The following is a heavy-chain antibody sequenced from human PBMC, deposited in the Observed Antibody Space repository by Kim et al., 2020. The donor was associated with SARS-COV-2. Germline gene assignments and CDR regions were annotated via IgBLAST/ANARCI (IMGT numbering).Heavy chain of an antibody. V-gene: IGHV3-30*18. CDR3: AKNGGSQEYDFWSGLDY. CDR1: GFTFSSYG. J-gene: IGHJ4*02. Sequence: GGSLRLSCAASGFTFSSYGMHWVRQAPGKGLEWVAVISYDGSNKYYADSVKGRFTISRDNSKNTLYLQMNSLRAEDTAVYYCAKNGGSQEYDFWSGLDYWGQGTLVTVSS. CDR2: ISYDGSNK. D-gene: IGHD3-3*01.